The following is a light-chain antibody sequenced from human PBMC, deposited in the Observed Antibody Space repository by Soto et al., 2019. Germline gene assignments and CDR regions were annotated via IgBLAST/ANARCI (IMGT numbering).Light chain of an antibody. V-gene: IGKV1-5*01. J-gene: IGKJ1*01. CDR2: DAS. CDR1: ESVSKW. CDR3: QQYNTYST. Sequence: DIQMTQSPSFLSASVGDKVTITFRATESVSKWLAWYQEKPGNPPRPLIYDASTLESGVPSRFSGSGSGTEFTLTISSLQPDDFATYYCQQYNTYSTFGQGTKVDIK.